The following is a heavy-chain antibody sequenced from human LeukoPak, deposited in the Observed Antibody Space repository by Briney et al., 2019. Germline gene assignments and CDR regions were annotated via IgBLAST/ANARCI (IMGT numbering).Heavy chain of an antibody. CDR1: GFTFSNAW. Sequence: GGSLRLSCAASGFTFSNAWMSWVRQAPGKGLEWVGRIKSKTGGGTTDYAAPVKGRFTISRDDSKNTLYLQMNSLKTEDTAVYYCTTAYDYGDYFLDYWGQGTLVTVSS. D-gene: IGHD4-17*01. V-gene: IGHV3-15*01. J-gene: IGHJ4*02. CDR2: IKSKTGGGTT. CDR3: TTAYDYGDYFLDY.